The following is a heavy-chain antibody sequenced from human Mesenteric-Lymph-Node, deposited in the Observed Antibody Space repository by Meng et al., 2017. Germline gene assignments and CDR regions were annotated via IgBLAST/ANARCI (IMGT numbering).Heavy chain of an antibody. CDR3: AKDEGNNYYDSSGYYYLDAFDI. D-gene: IGHD3-22*01. V-gene: IGHV3-23*01. CDR2: ISGSGGST. J-gene: IGHJ3*02. CDR1: GFTFSSYA. Sequence: GESLKISCAASGFTFSSYAMSWVRQAPGKGLEWVSAISGSGGSTYYADSVKGRFTISRDNSKNTLYLQMNSLRAEDTAVYYCAKDEGNNYYDSSGYYYLDAFDIWGQGTMVTVSS.